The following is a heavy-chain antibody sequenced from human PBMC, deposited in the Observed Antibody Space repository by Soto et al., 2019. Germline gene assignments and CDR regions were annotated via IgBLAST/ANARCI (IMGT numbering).Heavy chain of an antibody. J-gene: IGHJ4*02. CDR2: ISGGGSTT. CDR3: AKKDSSGWYATFDY. D-gene: IGHD6-19*01. CDR1: GFTFSNYA. Sequence: PGGSLRLSCAASGFTFSNYAMSWVRQAPGKGLECVSAISGGGSTTYYADFVKGRFSISRDNSKNTVYLQMTSLRADDTAVYYCAKKDSSGWYATFDYWGQGTLVTVSS. V-gene: IGHV3-23*01.